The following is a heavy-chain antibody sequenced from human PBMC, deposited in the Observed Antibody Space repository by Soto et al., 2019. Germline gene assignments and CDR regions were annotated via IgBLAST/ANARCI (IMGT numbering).Heavy chain of an antibody. D-gene: IGHD2-15*01. CDR2: IYHSGST. J-gene: IGHJ4*02. Sequence: SETLSLTCTVSGGSVRDGSYYWAWLRQPPGKGLEWIGHIYHSGSTIYNPSLKSRVTISIDTSKSQFSLNLNSMTAADTAVYYCLGGYCSGGSCPIFDYWGQGTLVTVSS. CDR1: GGSVRDGSYY. V-gene: IGHV4-61*01. CDR3: LGGYCSGGSCPIFDY.